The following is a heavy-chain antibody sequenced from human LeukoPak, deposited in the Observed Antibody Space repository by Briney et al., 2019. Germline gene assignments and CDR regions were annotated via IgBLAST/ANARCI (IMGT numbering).Heavy chain of an antibody. CDR3: VKDLRVY. Sequence: PGGSLRLSCAASGFSLSSYAMSWVRQAPGKGLEWVSAISGSGGVSTYYADSVKGRFTISRDNSKNILYLQMNSLRAEDTALYYCVKDLRVYWGQGTLVTVSS. V-gene: IGHV3-23*01. CDR1: GFSLSSYA. J-gene: IGHJ4*02. CDR2: ISGSGGVST. D-gene: IGHD3-10*01.